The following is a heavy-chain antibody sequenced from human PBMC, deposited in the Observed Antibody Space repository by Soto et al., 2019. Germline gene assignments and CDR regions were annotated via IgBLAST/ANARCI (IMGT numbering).Heavy chain of an antibody. Sequence: SETLSLTCTVSGISVSTSDYYWGWVRQPPGKGLDWIGNIYYSGSTFYNPSLRSRVTLSVDTSKNQFSLRLNSVTAADTAVYFCAGFVVPASRNSDFDYCGQGTLVTVS. CDR2: IYYSGST. J-gene: IGHJ4*02. D-gene: IGHD2-15*01. V-gene: IGHV4-39*01. CDR3: AGFVVPASRNSDFDY. CDR1: GISVSTSDYY.